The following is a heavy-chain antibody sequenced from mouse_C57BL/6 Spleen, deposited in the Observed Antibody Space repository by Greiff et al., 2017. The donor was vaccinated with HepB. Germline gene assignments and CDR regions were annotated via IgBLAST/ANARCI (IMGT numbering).Heavy chain of an antibody. V-gene: IGHV1-53*01. J-gene: IGHJ4*01. Sequence: VQLQQPGTELVKPGASVKLSCKASGYTFTSYWMHWVKQRPGQGLEWIGNINPSNGGTNYNEKFKSKATLTVDKSSSTAYMQLSSLTSEDSAVYYCARSGATVVAHYYAMDYWGQGTPVTVSS. CDR3: ARSGATVVAHYYAMDY. CDR2: INPSNGGT. CDR1: GYTFTSYW. D-gene: IGHD1-1*01.